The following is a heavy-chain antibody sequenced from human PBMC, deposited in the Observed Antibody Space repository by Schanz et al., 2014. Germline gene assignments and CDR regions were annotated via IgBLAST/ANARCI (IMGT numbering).Heavy chain of an antibody. CDR3: ARDGIAATTDFEY. Sequence: EVQLVESGGGLVQPGGSLRLSCAASGFTFRTYLMNWVRQAPGKGLEWVSFLSSDSRHVYYVESAKGRFTISRDNAKNSLYLQMDSLRGDDTAVYYCARDGIAATTDFEYWGQGVLVTVSS. V-gene: IGHV3-48*04. CDR1: GFTFRTYL. D-gene: IGHD1-1*01. CDR2: LSSDSRHV. J-gene: IGHJ4*02.